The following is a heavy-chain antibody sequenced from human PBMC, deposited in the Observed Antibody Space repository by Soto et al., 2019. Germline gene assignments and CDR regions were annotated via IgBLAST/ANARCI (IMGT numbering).Heavy chain of an antibody. V-gene: IGHV3-7*01. CDR2: INEDGSER. CDR1: GFTFSKYW. D-gene: IGHD5-18*01. Sequence: GGSLRLSCAASGFTFSKYWMSWVRQAPGKGLEWVANINEDGSERYFVDSVKGRFTMSRGNARNSLYLQMNSLRVEDTAVYYCARDMIQPRGLAYYGMDVWGQGTTVTVSS. CDR3: ARDMIQPRGLAYYGMDV. J-gene: IGHJ6*02.